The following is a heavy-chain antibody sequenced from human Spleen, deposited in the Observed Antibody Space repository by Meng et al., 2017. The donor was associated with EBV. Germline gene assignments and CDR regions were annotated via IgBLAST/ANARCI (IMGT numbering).Heavy chain of an antibody. J-gene: IGHJ5*02. Sequence: VASGGGLVKPGGSLRLSCAASGFTFSDYYMHWIRQAPGKGLEWVSYISSGAHTIFYADSVKDRFTISRDNARNSVYLQMDSLRAEDTAVYYCVRGNGYSGSYYWFDPWGQGTLVTVSS. CDR3: VRGNGYSGSYYWFDP. V-gene: IGHV3-11*01. D-gene: IGHD1-26*01. CDR1: GFTFSDYY. CDR2: ISSGAHTI.